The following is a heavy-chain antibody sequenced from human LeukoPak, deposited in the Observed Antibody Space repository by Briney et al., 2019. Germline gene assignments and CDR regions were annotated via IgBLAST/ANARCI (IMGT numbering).Heavy chain of an antibody. D-gene: IGHD3-10*01. V-gene: IGHV3-23*01. Sequence: GGTLRLSCAASGFTFSSYGMSWVRQAPGKGLEWVSGISGSGGVSGSGGGTYYADSVKGRFTISRDNSKNTLYLQMNSLRAEDRAVYYCAKGGVRYYGSGSYYYYYMDVWGKGTTVTISS. CDR2: ISGSGGVSGSGGGT. CDR1: GFTFSSYG. CDR3: AKGGVRYYGSGSYYYYYMDV. J-gene: IGHJ6*03.